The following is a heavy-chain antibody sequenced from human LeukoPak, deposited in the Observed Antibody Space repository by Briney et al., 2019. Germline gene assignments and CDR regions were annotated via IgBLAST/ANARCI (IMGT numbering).Heavy chain of an antibody. CDR3: ARDHWKYNNWFDP. Sequence: ASVKVSCKASGYTFSDYYMHWVRQAPGQGLEWMGWINPNSGDTNYAQKFQGRVTTTRDTSITTAYMELSRLRSDDTAVYYCARDHWKYNNWFDPWGPGTLVTVSS. D-gene: IGHD1-7*01. CDR2: INPNSGDT. CDR1: GYTFSDYY. V-gene: IGHV1-2*02. J-gene: IGHJ5*02.